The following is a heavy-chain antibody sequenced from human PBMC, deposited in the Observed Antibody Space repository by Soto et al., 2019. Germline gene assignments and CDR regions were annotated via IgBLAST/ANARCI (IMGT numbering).Heavy chain of an antibody. CDR1: GGSISSDGYS. CDR3: SRRAPEGFDP. J-gene: IGHJ5*02. Sequence: SETLSLTCAVSGGSISSDGYSWSWIRQPPGKGLEWIGSLCYGGETYYSPSLKSRVIVSVDSSKNHLSLNLSSVTAADTAVYYCSRRAPEGFDPWGQGTLVTVSS. V-gene: IGHV4-30-2*03. CDR2: LCYGGET.